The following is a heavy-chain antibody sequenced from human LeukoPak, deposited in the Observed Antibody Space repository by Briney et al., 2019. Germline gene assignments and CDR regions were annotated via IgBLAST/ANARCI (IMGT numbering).Heavy chain of an antibody. J-gene: IGHJ4*02. D-gene: IGHD6-13*01. V-gene: IGHV3-9*01. CDR2: ISWNSGSI. Sequence: QPGRSLRLSCAASGFTFDDYAMHWVRQAPGKGLEWVSGISWNSGSIGYADSVKGRFTISRDNAKNSLYLQMNSLRAEDTALYYCAKSLFSSSWYEGAYYFDYWGQGTLVTVSS. CDR3: AKSLFSSSWYEGAYYFDY. CDR1: GFTFDDYA.